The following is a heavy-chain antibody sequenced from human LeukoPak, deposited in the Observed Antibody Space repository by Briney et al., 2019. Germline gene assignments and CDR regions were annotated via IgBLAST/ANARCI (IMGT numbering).Heavy chain of an antibody. CDR3: ARGPRIVVVTAIPQTPDY. J-gene: IGHJ4*02. CDR2: ISAYNGNT. D-gene: IGHD2-21*02. Sequence: ASVKVSCKASGYTFTSYGISWVRQAPGQGLEWMGWISAYNGNTNYAQKLQDRVTMTTDTSTSTAYMELRSLRSDDTAVYYCARGPRIVVVTAIPQTPDYWGQGTLVTVSS. CDR1: GYTFTSYG. V-gene: IGHV1-18*01.